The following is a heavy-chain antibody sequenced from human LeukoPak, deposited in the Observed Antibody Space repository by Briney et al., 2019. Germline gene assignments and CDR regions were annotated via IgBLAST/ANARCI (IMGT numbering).Heavy chain of an antibody. CDR2: INPNSGGT. CDR1: GYTFTGYY. CDR3: ARAHYYGSGSFTYYYGMDV. V-gene: IGHV1-2*02. J-gene: IGHJ6*02. D-gene: IGHD3-10*01. Sequence: ASVKVSCKASGYTFTGYYMHWVRQAPGQGLEWMGWINPNSGGTNYAQKFQGRVTMTRDTSISTAYMELSRLRSDDTAVYYCARAHYYGSGSFTYYYGMDVWGQGTTVTVSS.